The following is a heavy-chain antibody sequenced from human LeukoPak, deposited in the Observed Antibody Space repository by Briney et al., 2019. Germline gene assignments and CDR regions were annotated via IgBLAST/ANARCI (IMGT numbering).Heavy chain of an antibody. J-gene: IGHJ1*01. Sequence: SETLSLTCTVSGGSISSYYWSWIRQPPGKGLEWIGYIYYSGSTNYNPSLKGRVTISVDTSKNQFSLKLSSVTAADTAVYYCAAGSSWYSASIEYFQHWGQGTLVTVSS. CDR3: AAGSSWYSASIEYFQH. D-gene: IGHD6-13*01. CDR2: IYYSGST. CDR1: GGSISSYY. V-gene: IGHV4-59*01.